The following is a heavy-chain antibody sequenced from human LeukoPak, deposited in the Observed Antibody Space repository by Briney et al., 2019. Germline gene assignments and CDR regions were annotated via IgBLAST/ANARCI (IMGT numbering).Heavy chain of an antibody. J-gene: IGHJ4*02. D-gene: IGHD2-2*01. V-gene: IGHV3-30*02. CDR3: AKVSSGIVVVPAATGFDY. Sequence: GGSLRLSCAASGFTFSSYGMHWVRQAPGKGLEWVAFIRYDGSNKYYADSVKGRFTISRDNAKNSLYLQMNSLRAEDTAVYYCAKVSSGIVVVPAATGFDYWGQGTLVTVSS. CDR2: IRYDGSNK. CDR1: GFTFSSYG.